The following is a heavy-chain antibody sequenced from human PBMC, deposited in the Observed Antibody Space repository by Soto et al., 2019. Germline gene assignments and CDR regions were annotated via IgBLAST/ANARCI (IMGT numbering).Heavy chain of an antibody. CDR1: GFTFSTFD. D-gene: IGHD3-10*01. Sequence: QLVESGGGLVQPGGSLRLSCAGSGFTFSTFDIHWVRQAPGKGLEWVSGIGTLSDTFYAASVQGRFTISRQNAKNSVYLQMNSLRAGDTAFYYCARGRSFSYDSTPPPMFDPWGQGTLVTVSS. CDR2: IGTLSDT. V-gene: IGHV3-13*01. CDR3: ARGRSFSYDSTPPPMFDP. J-gene: IGHJ5*02.